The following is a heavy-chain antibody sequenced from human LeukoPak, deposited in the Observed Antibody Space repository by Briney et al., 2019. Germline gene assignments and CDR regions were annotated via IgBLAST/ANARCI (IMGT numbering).Heavy chain of an antibody. J-gene: IGHJ4*02. CDR2: INPDGGNT. D-gene: IGHD3-22*01. CDR1: GYTFTNSY. CDR3: ARGDSSGSRLDY. Sequence: ASVKVSCKASGYTFTNSYIHWVRQAPGQVLEWMGLINPDGGNTNYAQNFQGRVTITRDTSASTAYMELSSLRSEDMAVYYCARGDSSGSRLDYWGQGSLVTVSS. V-gene: IGHV1-46*01.